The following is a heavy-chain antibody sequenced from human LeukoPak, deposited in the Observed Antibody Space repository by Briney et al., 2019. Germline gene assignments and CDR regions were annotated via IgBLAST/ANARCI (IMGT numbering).Heavy chain of an antibody. Sequence: GGSLRLSCAASGFTFSSYSIIWVRQAPGEGLEWVSSISSSSSYIYYADSLRGRLTISRDNAKNSLYLQMNSLRAEDTAVYYCARVAEYYYDSSGYYLPNYYYYMDVWGKGTTVTISS. D-gene: IGHD3-22*01. CDR3: ARVAEYYYDSSGYYLPNYYYYMDV. J-gene: IGHJ6*03. V-gene: IGHV3-21*04. CDR2: ISSSSSYI. CDR1: GFTFSSYS.